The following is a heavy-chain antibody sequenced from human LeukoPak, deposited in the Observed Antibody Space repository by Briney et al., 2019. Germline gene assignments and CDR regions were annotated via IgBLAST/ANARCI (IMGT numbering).Heavy chain of an antibody. V-gene: IGHV4-30-2*01. Sequence: PSQTLSLTCAVSGGSISSGGYSWSWIRQPPGKGLEWIGYIYHSGSTYYNPSLKSRVTISVDRSKNHFSLKLSSVTAADTAVYYCARTTDYYDSSGYRIQDAFDIWGQGTMVTVSS. CDR2: IYHSGST. CDR3: ARTTDYYDSSGYRIQDAFDI. CDR1: GGSISSGGYS. D-gene: IGHD3-22*01. J-gene: IGHJ3*02.